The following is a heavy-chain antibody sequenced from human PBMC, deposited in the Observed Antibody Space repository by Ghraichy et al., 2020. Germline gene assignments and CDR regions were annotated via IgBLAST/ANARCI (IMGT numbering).Heavy chain of an antibody. CDR2: IRSKAYGGTT. V-gene: IGHV3-49*04. Sequence: GGSLRLSCTASGFTFGDYAMSWVRQAPGKGLEWVGFIRSKAYGGTTEYAASVKGRFTISRDDSKSIAYLQMNSLKTEDTAVYYCTRDSGITGTLYYYYGMDVWGQGTTVTVSS. CDR3: TRDSGITGTLYYYYGMDV. CDR1: GFTFGDYA. D-gene: IGHD1-7*01. J-gene: IGHJ6*02.